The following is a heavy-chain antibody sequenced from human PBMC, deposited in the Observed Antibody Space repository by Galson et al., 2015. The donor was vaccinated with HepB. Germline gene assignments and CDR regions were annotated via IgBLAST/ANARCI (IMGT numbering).Heavy chain of an antibody. CDR1: GYSFTSYW. CDR2: IDPSDSYT. V-gene: IGHV5-10-1*01. Sequence: QSGAEVKKPGESLRISCKGSGYSFTSYWISWVRQMPGKGLEWMGRIDPSDSYTKDSPSFQGHVTISADKSTSTAYLQWSSLKATDTAMYYCARQTKGGVPAPDYYGMDVWGQGTTVTVSS. CDR3: ARQTKGGVPAPDYYGMDV. D-gene: IGHD2-2*01. J-gene: IGHJ6*02.